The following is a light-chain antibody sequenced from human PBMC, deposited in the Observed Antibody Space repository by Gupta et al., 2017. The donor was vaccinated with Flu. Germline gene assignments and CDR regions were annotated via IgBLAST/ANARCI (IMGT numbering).Light chain of an antibody. CDR3: GTWDSSLSAVV. J-gene: IGLJ2*01. CDR1: SSNIGNNY. V-gene: IGLV1-51*02. Sequence: QSVLTQPPPVSAAPGQKVTISCSGSSSNIGNNYVSWYQQLPGTAPKLLIYENNKRPSGIPDRFSGSKTGTSATLGITGLQTGDDADYYCGTWDSSLSAVVFGGGTKLTVL. CDR2: ENN.